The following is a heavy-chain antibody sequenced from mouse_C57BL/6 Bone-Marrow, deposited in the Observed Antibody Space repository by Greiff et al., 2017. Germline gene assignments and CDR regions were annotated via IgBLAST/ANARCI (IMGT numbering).Heavy chain of an antibody. CDR1: GYTFTDYE. D-gene: IGHD1-1*01. J-gene: IGHJ3*01. Sequence: VQLQQSGAELVRPGASVTLSCKASGYTFTDYEMHWVKQTPVHGLEWIGAIDPETGGTAYNQKFKGKAILTADKSTSTAYMELRSLTSEDSAVYYCTLIPTVVRAYWGQGTLVTVSA. CDR3: TLIPTVVRAY. CDR2: IDPETGGT. V-gene: IGHV1-15*01.